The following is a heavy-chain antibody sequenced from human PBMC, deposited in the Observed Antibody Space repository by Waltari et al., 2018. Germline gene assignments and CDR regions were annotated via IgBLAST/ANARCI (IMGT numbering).Heavy chain of an antibody. V-gene: IGHV4-39*07. CDR1: GGSISSSSYS. CDR2: NYYSGST. D-gene: IGHD6-6*01. J-gene: IGHJ5*02. Sequence: QLQLQESGPGLVKPSETLSLTCTVSGGSISSSSYSWGWIRPPPGKGLEWIGSNYYSGSTYYNTSLKSRVTISVDTSKNQFSLKLSSVTAAYTAVYYCARSHRPIAARPDWFDPWGQGTLVTVSS. CDR3: ARSHRPIAARPDWFDP.